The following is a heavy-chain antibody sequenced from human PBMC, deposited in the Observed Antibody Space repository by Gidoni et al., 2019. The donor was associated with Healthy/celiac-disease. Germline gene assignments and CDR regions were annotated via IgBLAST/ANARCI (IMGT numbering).Heavy chain of an antibody. J-gene: IGHJ4*02. CDR2: IIPIFGTA. D-gene: IGHD4-17*01. CDR1: GGTFSSYA. V-gene: IGHV1-69*01. Sequence: QVQLVQSGAEVKKPGSSVKVSCKASGGTFSSYAISWVRQAPGQGLEWMGGIIPIFGTANYAQKFQGRVTITADESTSKAYMELSSLRSEDTAVYYCARDGSPTTVTPGFDYWGQGTLVTVSS. CDR3: ARDGSPTTVTPGFDY.